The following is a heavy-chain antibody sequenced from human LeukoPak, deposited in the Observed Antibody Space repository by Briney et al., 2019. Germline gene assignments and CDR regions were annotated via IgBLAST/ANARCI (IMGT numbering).Heavy chain of an antibody. CDR3: ARSRYYHDSSGYELGENWFDP. D-gene: IGHD3-22*01. Sequence: ASVKVSCKASGYTFTSYGISWVRQAPGQGLEWMGWISAYNGNTNYAQKLQGRVTMTTDTSTSTAYMELRSLRSDDTAVYYCARSRYYHDSSGYELGENWFDPWGQGTLVTVSS. J-gene: IGHJ5*02. V-gene: IGHV1-18*01. CDR1: GYTFTSYG. CDR2: ISAYNGNT.